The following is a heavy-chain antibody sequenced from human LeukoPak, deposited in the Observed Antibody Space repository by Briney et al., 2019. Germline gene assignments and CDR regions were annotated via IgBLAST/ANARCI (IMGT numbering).Heavy chain of an antibody. J-gene: IGHJ4*02. CDR1: GDSISNYY. D-gene: IGHD3-10*01. CDR3: ARSPVVRGVATFDY. V-gene: IGHV4-4*07. CDR2: IYSSGST. Sequence: SSETLSLTCSVSGDSISNYYWSWIRQPADKGLEWIGRIYSSGSTNYNPSLRSRATMSVDTSKNQFSLKLNSVTAADTAVYYCARSPVVRGVATFDYWGQGTLVTVSS.